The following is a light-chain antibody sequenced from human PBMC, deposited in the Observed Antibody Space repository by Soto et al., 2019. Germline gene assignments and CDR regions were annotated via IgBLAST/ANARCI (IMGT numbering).Light chain of an antibody. CDR1: QSVRSD. V-gene: IGKV3-15*01. J-gene: IGKJ1*01. CDR3: QQYDTWPRT. CDR2: GAS. Sequence: EIVMTQSPSTLSVSPGDRSTLSCRASQSVRSDFAWYLQKPGQAPRLLIYGASTRATAVPARFTASGSGTEFTLTISSLQSDDFGVYYCQQYDTWPRTFGQGTKVDI.